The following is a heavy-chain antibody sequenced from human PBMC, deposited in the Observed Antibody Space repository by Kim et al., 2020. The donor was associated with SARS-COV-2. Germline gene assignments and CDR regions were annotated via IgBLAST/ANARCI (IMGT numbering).Heavy chain of an antibody. V-gene: IGHV1-69*13. CDR1: GGTFSSYA. CDR3: ARDPKNTNWFDP. J-gene: IGHJ5*02. D-gene: IGHD1-26*01. CDR2: IIPIFGTA. Sequence: SVKVSCKASGGTFSSYAISWVRQAPGQGLEWMGGIIPIFGTANYAQKFQGRVTITADESTSTAYMELSSLRSEDTAVYYCARDPKNTNWFDPWGQGTLVTVSS.